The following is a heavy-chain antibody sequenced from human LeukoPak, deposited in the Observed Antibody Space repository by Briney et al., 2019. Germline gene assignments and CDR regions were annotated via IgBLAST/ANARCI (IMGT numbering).Heavy chain of an antibody. CDR3: ARQTAMGRSGDY. D-gene: IGHD5-18*01. V-gene: IGHV5-51*01. Sequence: GESLQISFKASGYSFTSYWIGWVRPMPGKGLGWMGIIDPSDSETRYTPSFQGQVTISVDKSLTTADLQWNSLKASDTAMYYCARQTAMGRSGDYWGQGTLVTVSS. CDR1: GYSFTSYW. J-gene: IGHJ4*02. CDR2: IDPSDSET.